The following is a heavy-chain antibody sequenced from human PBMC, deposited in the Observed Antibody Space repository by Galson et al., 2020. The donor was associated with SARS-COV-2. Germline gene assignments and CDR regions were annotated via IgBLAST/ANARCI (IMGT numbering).Heavy chain of an antibody. D-gene: IGHD2-2*01. V-gene: IGHV3-49*03. CDR1: GFTFGDYA. J-gene: IGHJ4*02. Sequence: GGSLRLSCTASGFTFGDYAMSWFRQAPGKGLEWVGFIRSKAYGGTTEYAASVKGRFTISRDDSKSIAYLQMNSLKTEDTAVYYCTRPLGYCSSTSCYPYSFDYWGQGTLVTVSS. CDR3: TRPLGYCSSTSCYPYSFDY. CDR2: IRSKAYGGTT.